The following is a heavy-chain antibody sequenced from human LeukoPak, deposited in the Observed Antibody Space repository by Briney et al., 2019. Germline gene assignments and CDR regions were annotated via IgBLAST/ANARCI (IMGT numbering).Heavy chain of an antibody. V-gene: IGHV4-38-2*02. Sequence: TSETLSLTCTVSGYSIINGYYWGWIRQPPGKGLEWIGSIYHSGGTYYNPSLKSRVTISVDTSKNHFSLRLSSVTAADTAVYYCARNLWFGESYFDCWGQGTLVTVSS. CDR1: GYSIINGYY. CDR2: IYHSGGT. CDR3: ARNLWFGESYFDC. D-gene: IGHD3-10*01. J-gene: IGHJ4*02.